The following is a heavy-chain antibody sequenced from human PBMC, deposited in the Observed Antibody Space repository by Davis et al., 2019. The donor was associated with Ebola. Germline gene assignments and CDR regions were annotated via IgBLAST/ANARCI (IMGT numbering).Heavy chain of an antibody. V-gene: IGHV4-59*08. Sequence: SETLSLTCTVSGVSIALRSDYWSWIRQPPGKGLEWIGYIHYSGSTNYNPSLKSRVTISGDTSKNQFSLKVRSVTAADTAVYYCAREYPSIDAFDIWGQGTMVTVSS. J-gene: IGHJ3*02. CDR2: IHYSGST. CDR1: GVSIALRSDY. CDR3: AREYPSIDAFDI. D-gene: IGHD3-3*02.